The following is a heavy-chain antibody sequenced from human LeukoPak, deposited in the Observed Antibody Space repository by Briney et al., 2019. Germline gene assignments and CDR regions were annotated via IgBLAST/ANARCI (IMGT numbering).Heavy chain of an antibody. D-gene: IGHD2-2*01. CDR2: INWNGGST. CDR3: ARAYCSSTSCRDYYYYYYMDV. V-gene: IGHV3-20*04. J-gene: IGHJ6*03. Sequence: PGGSLRLSCAASGFTFDDYGMCWVRQAPGKGLEWVSGINWNGGSTGYADSVKGRFTISRDNAKNSLYLQMNSLRAEDTALYYCARAYCSSTSCRDYYYYYYMDVWGKGTTVTVSS. CDR1: GFTFDDYG.